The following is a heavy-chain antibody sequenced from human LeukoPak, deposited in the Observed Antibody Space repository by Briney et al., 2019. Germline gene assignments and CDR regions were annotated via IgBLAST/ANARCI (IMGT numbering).Heavy chain of an antibody. CDR3: ARGGYSSGWFAY. Sequence: GGSLRLSCAASGRTFSTYEMNWVRQAPGKGLEWVSYISSSGNIIYYADSVKGRLTISRDSAKTSLYLQMNSLRAEDTAVYYCARGGYSSGWFAYWGQGTLVTVSS. J-gene: IGHJ5*01. CDR1: GRTFSTYE. CDR2: ISSSGNII. D-gene: IGHD6-19*01. V-gene: IGHV3-48*03.